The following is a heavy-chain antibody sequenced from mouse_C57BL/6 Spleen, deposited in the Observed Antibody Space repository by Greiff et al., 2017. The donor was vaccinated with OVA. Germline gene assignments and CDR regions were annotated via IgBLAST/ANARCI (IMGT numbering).Heavy chain of an antibody. V-gene: IGHV1-55*01. CDR1: GYTFTSYW. D-gene: IGHD4-1*01. CDR3: AKRGGLTGAFDY. J-gene: IGHJ2*01. Sequence: QVQLQQPGAELVKPGASVKMSCKASGYTFTSYWITWVKQRPGQGLEWIGDIYPGRGSTNYNEKFKSKATLTVDTSSSTAYMQLSSLTSEDSAVYYCAKRGGLTGAFDYWGQGTTLTVSS. CDR2: IYPGRGST.